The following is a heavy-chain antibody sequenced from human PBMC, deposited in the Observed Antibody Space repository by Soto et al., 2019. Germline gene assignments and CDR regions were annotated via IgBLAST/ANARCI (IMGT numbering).Heavy chain of an antibody. Sequence: QITLKESGPTLVKPTQTLTLTCTFSGFSLSTSGVGVGWIRQPPGKALEWLALLYWDDDRRYSPSLRSRLTITNATSKNQLFLTMTHLDPVDAATYFFAHSMQYCSSTCCSDSFHPWGQGTLVTVPS. CDR2: LYWDDDR. CDR3: AHSMQYCSSTCCSDSFHP. CDR1: GFSLSTSGVG. J-gene: IGHJ1*01. D-gene: IGHD2-2*01. V-gene: IGHV2-5*02.